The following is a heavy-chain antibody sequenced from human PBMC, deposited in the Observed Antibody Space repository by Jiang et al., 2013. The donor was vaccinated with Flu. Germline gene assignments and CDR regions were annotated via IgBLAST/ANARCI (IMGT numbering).Heavy chain of an antibody. CDR2: ISYSGTT. J-gene: IGHJ4*02. D-gene: IGHD1-20*01. V-gene: IGHV4-59*01. CDR3: ARVGRDLYNWNPRYYFDY. CDR1: GGSINTYY. Sequence: PGLVKPSETLSLTCTVSGGSINTYYWSWIRQPPENGLEWIGYISYSGTTDYSPSLKSRVTMSVDTSKNQFSLKLSSVTAADTAVYYCARVGRDLYNWNPRYYFDYWGQGTLVTVSS.